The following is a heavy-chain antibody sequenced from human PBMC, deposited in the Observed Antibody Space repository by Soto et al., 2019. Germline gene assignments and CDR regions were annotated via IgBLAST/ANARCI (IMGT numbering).Heavy chain of an antibody. V-gene: IGHV3-33*01. CDR2: ILYDGSNK. CDR1: RFTVMSYG. CDR3: ARDAEYVLRFLEWLREPYGMDV. D-gene: IGHD3-3*01. Sequence: HGGSLRISWAASRFTVMSYGMHWVRQAPGKGLEWVAVILYDGSNKYYADSVKGRFTISRDNSKNTLYLQMNSLRAEDTAVYYCARDAEYVLRFLEWLREPYGMDVWGQGNTVTVSS. J-gene: IGHJ6*02.